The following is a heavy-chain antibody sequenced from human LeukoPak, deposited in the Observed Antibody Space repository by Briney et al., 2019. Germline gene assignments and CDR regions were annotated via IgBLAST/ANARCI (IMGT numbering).Heavy chain of an antibody. D-gene: IGHD4-23*01. CDR1: GFTFGSYA. CDR3: ARDSFNFDYGGNSGVDY. CDR2: ISYDGSNK. J-gene: IGHJ4*02. Sequence: GGSLRLSCAASGFTFGSYAMHWVRQAPGKGLEWVAVISYDGSNKYYADSVKGRFTISRDNSKNTLCLQMNSLRAEDTAVYYCARDSFNFDYGGNSGVDYWGRGTLVTVSS. V-gene: IGHV3-30*04.